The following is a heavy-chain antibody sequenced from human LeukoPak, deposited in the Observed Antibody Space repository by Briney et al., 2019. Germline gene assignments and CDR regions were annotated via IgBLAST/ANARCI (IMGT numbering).Heavy chain of an antibody. D-gene: IGHD3-22*01. Sequence: ASVKVPCKASGYTFTSYGISWVRQAPGQGLEWMGWISAYNGNTNYAQKLQGRVTMTTDTSTSTAYMELRSLRSDDTAVYYCARDPKWDMIVVARGPYYFDYWGQGTLVTVSS. CDR3: ARDPKWDMIVVARGPYYFDY. CDR2: ISAYNGNT. J-gene: IGHJ4*02. V-gene: IGHV1-18*01. CDR1: GYTFTSYG.